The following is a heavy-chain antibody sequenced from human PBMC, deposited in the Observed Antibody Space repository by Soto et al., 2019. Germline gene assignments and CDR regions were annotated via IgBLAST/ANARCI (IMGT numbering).Heavy chain of an antibody. CDR2: IRSKTDGGTT. D-gene: IGHD5-18*01. CDR1: GFTFDNAW. CDR3: TTSSGYSYGSYGMDV. J-gene: IGHJ6*02. V-gene: IGHV3-15*07. Sequence: EVQLVESGGGLVKPGGSLRLSCAASGFTFDNAWMNWVRQVPGKGLEWVGRIRSKTDGGTTEYAAPVQGRFTISRDDSKSTLYLQMDSLKTEDTAVYYCTTSSGYSYGSYGMDVWGQGTTVTVSS.